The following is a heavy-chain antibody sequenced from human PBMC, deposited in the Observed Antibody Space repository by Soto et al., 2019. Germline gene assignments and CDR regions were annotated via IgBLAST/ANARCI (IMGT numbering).Heavy chain of an antibody. Sequence: TGGSLRLSGAASGFTFSIYGMHWVLQAPCKGLEWVAFIWHDGGNKFYAESVKGRFTISRDNSKNTLYLQMTSLSAEDTAMYYCARDGDVNTGFGKDYWGQGTLVTVSS. J-gene: IGHJ4*02. D-gene: IGHD3-16*01. CDR3: ARDGDVNTGFGKDY. CDR1: GFTFSIYG. V-gene: IGHV3-33*01. CDR2: IWHDGGNK.